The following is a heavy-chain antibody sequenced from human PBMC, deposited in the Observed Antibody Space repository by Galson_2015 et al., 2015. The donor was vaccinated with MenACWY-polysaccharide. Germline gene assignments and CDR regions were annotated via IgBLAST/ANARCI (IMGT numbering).Heavy chain of an antibody. CDR3: ARGAQRFFDY. Sequence: SLRLSCAASAFDFNKYVMNWVRQPPGKGLQWVSSITPTGGTPYYADSVRGRFTITRDNSKNTLYLQMNSLKVEDTAVYYCARGAQRFFDYWGQGRLVTVSA. V-gene: IGHV3-23*01. CDR2: ITPTGGTP. CDR1: AFDFNKYV. J-gene: IGHJ4*02.